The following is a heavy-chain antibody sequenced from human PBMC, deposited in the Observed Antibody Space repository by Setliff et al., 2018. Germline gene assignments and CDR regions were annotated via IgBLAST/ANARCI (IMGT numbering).Heavy chain of an antibody. J-gene: IGHJ3*01. CDR1: GYTFTNYG. V-gene: IGHV1-18*01. CDR3: LRDRPYSNSPEDAFDV. Sequence: ASVKVSCKASGYTFTNYGITWVRQAPGQGLEWMGWINNYNFNTNYAQKLQGRVTMTTDTSTSTAYMELRSLRSDDTAVYYRLRDRPYSNSPEDAFDVWGQGTTVTVSS. D-gene: IGHD6-6*01. CDR2: INNYNFNT.